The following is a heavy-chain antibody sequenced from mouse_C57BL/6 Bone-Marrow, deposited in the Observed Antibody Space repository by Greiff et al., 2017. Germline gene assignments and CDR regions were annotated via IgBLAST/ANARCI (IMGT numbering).Heavy chain of an antibody. J-gene: IGHJ4*01. Sequence: EVQGVESGGDLVKPGGSLKLSCAASGFTFSSYGMSWVRQTPDKRLEWVATISSGGSYTYYPDSVKGRFTISRDNAKNTLYLQMSSLKSEDTAMYYCARHGSSYDYAMDYWGQGTSVTVSS. CDR1: GFTFSSYG. D-gene: IGHD1-1*01. V-gene: IGHV5-6*01. CDR2: ISSGGSYT. CDR3: ARHGSSYDYAMDY.